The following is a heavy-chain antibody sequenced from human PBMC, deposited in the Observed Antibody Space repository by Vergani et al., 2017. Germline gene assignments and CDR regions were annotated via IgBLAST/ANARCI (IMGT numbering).Heavy chain of an antibody. V-gene: IGHV4-39*07. Sequence: QLQLQESGPGLVKPSETLSLTCTVSGGSISSSSYYWGWIRQPPGKWLEWIGSIYYSGSTYYNPSLKSRVTISVDTSKNQFSLKLSSVTAADTAVYYCARDPPLRGYSGYDKRGGSYYFDYWGQGTLVTVSS. D-gene: IGHD5-12*01. CDR3: ARDPPLRGYSGYDKRGGSYYFDY. CDR2: IYYSGST. CDR1: GGSISSSSYY. J-gene: IGHJ4*02.